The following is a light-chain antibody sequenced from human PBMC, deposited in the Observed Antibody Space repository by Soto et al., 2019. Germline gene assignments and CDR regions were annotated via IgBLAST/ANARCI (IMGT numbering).Light chain of an antibody. CDR2: GAS. CDR1: QSVSSSY. V-gene: IGKV3-20*01. CDR3: QQYGSSPWT. J-gene: IGKJ1*01. Sequence: EIVLTQSPGTLSLSPGERATLSCRASQSVSSSYLAWYQQKPGQAPRLLIYGASSRATGIPDGFSGRGSGTDFTLTIRRLEPEDFAVYYCQQYGSSPWTVGQGTKVEIK.